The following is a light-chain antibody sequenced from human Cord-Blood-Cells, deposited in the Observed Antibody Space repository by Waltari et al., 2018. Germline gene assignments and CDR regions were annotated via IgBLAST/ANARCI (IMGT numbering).Light chain of an antibody. Sequence: QSALTQPASVSGSPGQSITISCTGTSRDVGGYNYVSWYQQHPGKAPKRMLYDVSNRPSGVSNRFSGSKAGNTASLTISGLQAEDEADYYCSSYTSSSTWVFGGGTKLTVL. J-gene: IGLJ3*02. CDR2: DVS. CDR1: SRDVGGYNY. CDR3: SSYTSSSTWV. V-gene: IGLV2-14*01.